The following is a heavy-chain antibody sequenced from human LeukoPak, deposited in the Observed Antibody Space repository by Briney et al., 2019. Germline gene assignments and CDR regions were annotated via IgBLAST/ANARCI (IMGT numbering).Heavy chain of an antibody. CDR1: GYTFTGYY. CDR3: ARNPGSIAAAGEADY. Sequence: GASVKVFCKASGYTFTGYYMHWVRQAPGQGLEWMGWINPNSGGTNYAQKFQGRVTMTRDTSISTAYMELSRLRSDDTAVYYCARNPGSIAAAGEADYWGQGTLVTVSS. CDR2: INPNSGGT. D-gene: IGHD6-13*01. J-gene: IGHJ4*02. V-gene: IGHV1-2*02.